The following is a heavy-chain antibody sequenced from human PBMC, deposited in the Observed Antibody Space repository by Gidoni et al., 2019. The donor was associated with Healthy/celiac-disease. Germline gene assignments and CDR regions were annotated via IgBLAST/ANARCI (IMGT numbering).Heavy chain of an antibody. D-gene: IGHD3-10*01. V-gene: IGHV1-2*04. CDR2: INPNSGGT. Sequence: QVQLVQSGAEVKKPGASVKVSCKASGYTFTGYYMHWVRQAPGQGLEWMGWINPNSGGTNYAQKFQGWVTMTRDTSISTAYMELSRLRSDDTAVYYCARGFPHYYGPRGWFDPWGQGTLVTVSS. J-gene: IGHJ5*02. CDR3: ARGFPHYYGPRGWFDP. CDR1: GYTFTGYY.